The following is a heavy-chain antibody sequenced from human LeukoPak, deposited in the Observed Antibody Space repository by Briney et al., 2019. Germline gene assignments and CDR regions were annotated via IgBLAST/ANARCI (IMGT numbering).Heavy chain of an antibody. CDR2: IYHSGST. CDR1: GGSISSGDYS. V-gene: IGHV4-30-2*01. Sequence: PSQTLSLTCAVSGGSISSGDYSWSWIRQPPGKGLEWIGYIYHSGSTYYNPSPKSRLIISVDRSKNQFSLKLSSVTAADTAVYYCTRSNYYDSSGYYFDYWGQGTLVTVSS. J-gene: IGHJ4*02. D-gene: IGHD3-22*01. CDR3: TRSNYYDSSGYYFDY.